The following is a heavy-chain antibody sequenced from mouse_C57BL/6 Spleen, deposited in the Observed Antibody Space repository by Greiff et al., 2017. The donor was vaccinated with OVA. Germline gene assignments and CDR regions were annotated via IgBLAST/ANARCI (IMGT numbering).Heavy chain of an antibody. Sequence: VQLQQSGPELVKPGASVKISCKASGYSFTDYNMNWVKQSHGKSLEWIGVINPNYGTTSYNEKFKGKATLTADKSSSTAYMELRSLTSEDSAVYFCAREGYYVDYYAMGDWGQGASVTVSS. V-gene: IGHV1-39*01. D-gene: IGHD2-3*01. CDR3: AREGYYVDYYAMGD. CDR1: GYSFTDYN. CDR2: INPNYGTT. J-gene: IGHJ4*01.